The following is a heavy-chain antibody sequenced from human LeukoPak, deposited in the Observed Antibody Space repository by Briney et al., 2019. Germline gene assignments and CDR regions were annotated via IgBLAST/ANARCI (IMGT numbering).Heavy chain of an antibody. D-gene: IGHD6-19*01. J-gene: IGHJ4*02. CDR1: GFTFSSYA. V-gene: IGHV3-30-3*01. Sequence: TGGSLRLSCAASGFTFSSYAMHWVRQAPGKGLEWVAVISYDGSNKYYADSVKGRFTISRDNSKNTLYLQMNSLRAEDTAVYYCARDVGSAGTGDFDYWGQGTLVTVSS. CDR2: ISYDGSNK. CDR3: ARDVGSAGTGDFDY.